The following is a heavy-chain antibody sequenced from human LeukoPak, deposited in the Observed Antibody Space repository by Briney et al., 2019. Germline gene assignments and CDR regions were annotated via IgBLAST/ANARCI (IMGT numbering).Heavy chain of an antibody. J-gene: IGHJ6*02. CDR3: ASSTISPYYHYYGMDV. CDR1: GYTFTGYY. CDR2: INPNSGGT. V-gene: IGHV1-2*06. D-gene: IGHD1/OR15-1a*01. Sequence: ASVKVSCKASGYTFTGYYMHWVRQAPGQGLEWMGRINPNSGGTNYAQKFQGRVTMTRDTSISTAYMELSRLRSDDTAVYYCASSTISPYYHYYGMDVWGQGTTVTVSS.